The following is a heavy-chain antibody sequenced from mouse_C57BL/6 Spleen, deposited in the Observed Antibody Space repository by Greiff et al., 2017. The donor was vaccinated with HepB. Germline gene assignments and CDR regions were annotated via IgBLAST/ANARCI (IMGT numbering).Heavy chain of an antibody. V-gene: IGHV1-55*01. Sequence: QVQLQQSGAELVKPGASVKMSCKASGYTFTSYWITWVKQRPGQGLEWIGDIYPGSGSTNYNEKFKSKATLTVDTSSSTAYMQLSSLTSEDSAVYYGARSLLWLRREFDYWGQGTTLTVSS. CDR1: GYTFTSYW. CDR2: IYPGSGST. CDR3: ARSLLWLRREFDY. J-gene: IGHJ2*01. D-gene: IGHD2-2*01.